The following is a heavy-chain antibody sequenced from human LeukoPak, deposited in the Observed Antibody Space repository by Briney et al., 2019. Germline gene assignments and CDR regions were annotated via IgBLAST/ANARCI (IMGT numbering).Heavy chain of an antibody. CDR2: IIPYNGNT. CDR3: ATTVAGTGLAY. D-gene: IGHD6-19*01. Sequence: ASVKVSCKASGYTFSSHRFTWVRQAPGRGLEWMGWIIPYNGNTNYAQKLQGRVTMTTDTSTSTAYMELRSLRSDDTAIYYCATTVAGTGLAYWGQGTLVTVSS. J-gene: IGHJ4*02. CDR1: GYTFSSHR. V-gene: IGHV1-18*01.